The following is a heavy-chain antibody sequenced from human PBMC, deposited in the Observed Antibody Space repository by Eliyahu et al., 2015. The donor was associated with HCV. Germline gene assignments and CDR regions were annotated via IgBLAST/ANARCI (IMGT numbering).Heavy chain of an antibody. J-gene: IGHJ6*02. V-gene: IGHV3-74*01. CDR2: INSDVSST. CDR1: XFTFXSXW. D-gene: IGHD5-18*01. Sequence: EVQLVESGGGLVQPGGSXRLXCEASXFTFXSXWMHWVRQAPGKGLVXVSRINSDVSSTSYADSVKGRFTISRDNAKNTLYLQMNSLRAEDTAVYYCASEDTMSYYGMDVWGQGTTVTVSS. CDR3: ASEDTMSYYGMDV.